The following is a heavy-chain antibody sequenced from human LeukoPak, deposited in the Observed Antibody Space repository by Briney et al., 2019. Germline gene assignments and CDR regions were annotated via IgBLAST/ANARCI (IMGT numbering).Heavy chain of an antibody. V-gene: IGHV3-30*02. D-gene: IGHD2-2*01. Sequence: GGSLRLSCAASGFTFSSYGMHWVRQAPGKGLEWVAFIRYDGSNKYYADSVKGRFTISRDNSKNTLYLQMNSLRAEDTAVYYCAKDSGIVVVPAADFHFDYWGQGTLVTVSS. CDR1: GFTFSSYG. J-gene: IGHJ4*02. CDR3: AKDSGIVVVPAADFHFDY. CDR2: IRYDGSNK.